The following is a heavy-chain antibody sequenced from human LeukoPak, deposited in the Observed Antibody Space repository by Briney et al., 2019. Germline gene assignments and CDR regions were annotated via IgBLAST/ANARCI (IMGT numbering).Heavy chain of an antibody. V-gene: IGHV3-48*01. CDR3: ARGYSSSWYRRGIHYFDY. CDR2: ISSSSSTI. D-gene: IGHD6-13*01. J-gene: IGHJ4*02. CDR1: GFTFSSYS. Sequence: EGSLRLSCAASGFTFSSYSMNWVRQAPGKGLEWVSYISSSSSTIYYAYSVKGRFTISRDNAKNSLYLQMNSLRAEDTAVYYCARGYSSSWYRRGIHYFDYWGQGTLVTVSS.